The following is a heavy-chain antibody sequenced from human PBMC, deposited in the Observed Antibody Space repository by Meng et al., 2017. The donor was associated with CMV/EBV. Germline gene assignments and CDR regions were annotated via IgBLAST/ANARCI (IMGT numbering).Heavy chain of an antibody. CDR2: ISSSGSTI. Sequence: GESLKISCAASGFTCSSYEINWVRQAPGKGLEWVSYISSSGSTIYYADSVKGRFTISRDNAKNSLYLQMNSLRAEDTAVYYCARSSSWYFQTDYYYYGMDVWGQGTTVTVSS. J-gene: IGHJ6*02. D-gene: IGHD6-13*01. V-gene: IGHV3-48*03. CDR3: ARSSSWYFQTDYYYYGMDV. CDR1: GFTCSSYE.